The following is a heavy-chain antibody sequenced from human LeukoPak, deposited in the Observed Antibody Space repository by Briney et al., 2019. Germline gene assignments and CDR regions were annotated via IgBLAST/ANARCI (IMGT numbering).Heavy chain of an antibody. CDR2: IRYDGSNK. CDR3: AKDSHCSGGSCYPRWYSYGPFDY. V-gene: IGHV3-30*02. D-gene: IGHD2-15*01. J-gene: IGHJ4*02. Sequence: GGSLRLSCAASGFTFSNFGMHWVRQAPGKGLEWVAFIRYDGSNKYYADSVKGRFTISRDNSKNTLYLQMNSLRAEDTAVYYCAKDSHCSGGSCYPRWYSYGPFDYWGQGTLVTVSS. CDR1: GFTFSNFG.